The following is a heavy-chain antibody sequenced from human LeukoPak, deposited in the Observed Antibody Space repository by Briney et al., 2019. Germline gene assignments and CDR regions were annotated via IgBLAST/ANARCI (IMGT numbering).Heavy chain of an antibody. J-gene: IGHJ6*03. V-gene: IGHV1-18*01. CDR3: ARVLGDYDYYYYYMDV. D-gene: IGHD4-17*01. CDR1: GYTFTSYG. Sequence: ASVKVSCKASGYTFTSYGITWVRQAPGQGLEWMGWISAYNGNTNYAQKLQGRVTMTTDTSTSTAYMELRSLRSEDTAVYYCARVLGDYDYYYYYMDVWGKGTTVTISS. CDR2: ISAYNGNT.